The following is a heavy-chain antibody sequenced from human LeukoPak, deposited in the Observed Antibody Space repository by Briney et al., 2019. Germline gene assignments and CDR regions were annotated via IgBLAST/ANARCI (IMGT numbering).Heavy chain of an antibody. J-gene: IGHJ4*02. CDR3: ATRPGGEDTGNS. D-gene: IGHD5-18*01. CDR2: IYHSGTT. Sequence: TSETLSLTCTVSGGSISSSSYYWGWIRQPPGKGLEWIGTIYHSGTTYYNPSLKSRVTISADTSKNQFSLKLSSVTAADTAVYYCATRPGGEDTGNSWGQGTLVTVSS. CDR1: GGSISSSSYY. V-gene: IGHV4-39*01.